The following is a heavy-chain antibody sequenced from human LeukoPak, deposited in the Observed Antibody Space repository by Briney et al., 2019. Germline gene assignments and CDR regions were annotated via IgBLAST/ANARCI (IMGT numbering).Heavy chain of an antibody. CDR1: GYSISSDYY. Sequence: SETLSLTCAVSGYSISSDYYCGWIRQPPGKGLEWIGTIYHSGNTYYNPSLKSRVTISVDTSKNQFSLKVSSVTAADTAVYYCARQHPPPRISLVRGVEYWGQGTLVTVSS. D-gene: IGHD3-10*01. CDR3: ARQHPPPRISLVRGVEY. J-gene: IGHJ4*02. V-gene: IGHV4-38-2*01. CDR2: IYHSGNT.